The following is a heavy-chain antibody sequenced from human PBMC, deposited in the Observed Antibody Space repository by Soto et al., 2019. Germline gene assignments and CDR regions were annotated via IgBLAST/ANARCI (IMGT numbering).Heavy chain of an antibody. Sequence: ASVKVSCKASGYTFTTYYMHWVRQAPGQGLEWMGNINPSGGSTTYAQKFQGRVTMTSDTSTSTVYMELSSLRSDDTAVYYCAKENGYSSSWFEFDYWGQGTLVTVSS. CDR1: GYTFTTYY. CDR3: AKENGYSSSWFEFDY. D-gene: IGHD6-13*01. J-gene: IGHJ4*02. CDR2: INPSGGST. V-gene: IGHV1-46*01.